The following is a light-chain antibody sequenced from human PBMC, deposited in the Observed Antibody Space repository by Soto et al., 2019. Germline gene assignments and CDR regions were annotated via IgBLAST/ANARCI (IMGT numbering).Light chain of an antibody. V-gene: IGKV3-15*01. CDR2: GAS. CDR3: QQYNNWPWT. Sequence: EIVMTQSPATLSLSPGEGATLSCRASQSISSNLAWYQQKPGQAPRLLIYGASTRAPGFPARFSGSGSGTDFTLTISSLQSEDFAVYYCQQYNNWPWTFGQGTKVDIK. CDR1: QSISSN. J-gene: IGKJ1*01.